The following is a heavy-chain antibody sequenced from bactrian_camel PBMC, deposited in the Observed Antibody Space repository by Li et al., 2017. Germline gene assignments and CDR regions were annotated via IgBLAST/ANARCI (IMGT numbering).Heavy chain of an antibody. J-gene: IGHJ4*01. Sequence: HVQLVESGGGSVQAGGSLGLSCTASGYTGNTYCMGWFRQAPGKEREGVAGIYADGEHNYYHDSVKGRFTISQDNAKNTIDLQMNSLKPEDTAMYYCAARLCGVPWYLFNKWGPGTQVTVS. CDR1: GYTGNTYC. CDR2: IYADGEHN. V-gene: IGHV3S6*01. CDR3: AARLCGVPWYLFNK. D-gene: IGHD6*01.